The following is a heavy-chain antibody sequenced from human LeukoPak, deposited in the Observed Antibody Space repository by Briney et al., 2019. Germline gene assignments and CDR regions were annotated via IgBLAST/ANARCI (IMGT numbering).Heavy chain of an antibody. CDR3: ARERRDGYNWGPVDFDY. J-gene: IGHJ4*02. Sequence: SETLSLTCTVSGGSISSGSYYWSWIRQPAGKGLEWIGRIYTSGSTNYNPSLKSRVTISVDTSKNQFSLKLSSVTAADTAVYYCARERRDGYNWGPVDFDYWGQGTLVTVSS. CDR2: IYTSGST. V-gene: IGHV4-61*02. D-gene: IGHD5-24*01. CDR1: GGSISSGSYY.